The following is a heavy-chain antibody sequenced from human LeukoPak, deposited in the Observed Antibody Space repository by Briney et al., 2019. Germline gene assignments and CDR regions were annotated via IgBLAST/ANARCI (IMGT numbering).Heavy chain of an antibody. CDR1: GYSISSGSYY. CDR2: IYTSGST. CDR3: ATLTAGITIFGVANDAFDI. V-gene: IGHV4-61*02. D-gene: IGHD3-3*01. Sequence: SETLSLTCAVSGYSISSGSYYWSWIRQPAGKGLEWIGRIYTSGSTNYNPSLKSRVTISVDTSKNQFSLKLSSVTAADTAVYYCATLTAGITIFGVANDAFDIWGQGTMVTVSS. J-gene: IGHJ3*02.